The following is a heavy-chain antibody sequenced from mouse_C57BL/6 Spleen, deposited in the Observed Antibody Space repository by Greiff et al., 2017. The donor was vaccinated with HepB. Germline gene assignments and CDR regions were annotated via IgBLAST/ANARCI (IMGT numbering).Heavy chain of an antibody. CDR1: GYAFSSSW. Sequence: VQLQQSGPELVKPGASVKISCKASGYAFSSSWMNWVKQRPGKGLEWIGRIYPGDGDTNYNGKFKGKATLTADKSSSTAYMQLSSLTSEDSAVYFCARRGDYGSSWYFDVWGTGTTVTVSA. J-gene: IGHJ1*03. V-gene: IGHV1-82*01. D-gene: IGHD1-1*01. CDR3: ARRGDYGSSWYFDV. CDR2: IYPGDGDT.